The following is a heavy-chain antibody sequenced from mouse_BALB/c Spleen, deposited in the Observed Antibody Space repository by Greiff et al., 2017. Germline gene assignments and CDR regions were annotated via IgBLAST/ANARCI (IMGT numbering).Heavy chain of an antibody. V-gene: IGHV1-87*01. J-gene: IGHJ2*01. CDR3: ARAHLGYFDY. CDR1: GYTFTSYW. CDR2: IYPGDGDT. Sequence: VQLQQSGAELARPGASVKLSCKASGYTFTSYWMQWVKQRTGQGLEWIGAIYPGDGDTRYTQKFKGKATLTADKSSSTAYMQLSSLASEDSAVYYCARAHLGYFDYWGQGTTLTVSS.